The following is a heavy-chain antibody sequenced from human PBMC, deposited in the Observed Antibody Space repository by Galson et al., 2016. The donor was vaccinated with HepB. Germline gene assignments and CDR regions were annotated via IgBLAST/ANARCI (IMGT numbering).Heavy chain of an antibody. CDR1: GFTFSTYA. CDR3: AKGGDTRD. J-gene: IGHJ4*02. V-gene: IGHV3-23*01. Sequence: SLRLSCAASGFTFSTYAMNWVRQVPGKGLEWVSLISGNGGTTYYADSVKGRFTISRDNAKSTVYLQMNSLGAEDTAVYYCAKGGDTRDWGQGTLVTASS. D-gene: IGHD1-26*01. CDR2: ISGNGGTT.